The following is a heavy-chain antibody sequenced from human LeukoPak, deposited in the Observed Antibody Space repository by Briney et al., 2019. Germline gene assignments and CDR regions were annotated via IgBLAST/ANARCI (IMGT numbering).Heavy chain of an antibody. CDR2: INPNSGGT. V-gene: IGHV1-2*02. Sequence: GASVKVSCKASVYTFTGYYMHWVRQAPGQGLEWMGWINPNSGGTNYAQKFQGRVTMTRDTSITTAYMDLSSLTPDDTAVYFCARDQGSLTRSWYTGYWGQGTQVTVSS. CDR3: ARDQGSLTRSWYTGY. J-gene: IGHJ4*02. D-gene: IGHD6-13*01. CDR1: VYTFTGYY.